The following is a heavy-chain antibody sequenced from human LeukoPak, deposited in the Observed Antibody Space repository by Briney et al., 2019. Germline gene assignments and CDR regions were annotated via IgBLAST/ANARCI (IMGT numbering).Heavy chain of an antibody. CDR2: IYPGDSDT. Sequence: GESLKISCKGSGYSFTSYWIGWVRQMPGKGLEWMGIIYPGDSDTRYSPSFRGQVTISADKSISTAYLQWSSLKASDTAMYYCARRVDTAMVPSAFDIWGQGTMVTVSS. V-gene: IGHV5-51*01. D-gene: IGHD5-18*01. J-gene: IGHJ3*02. CDR1: GYSFTSYW. CDR3: ARRVDTAMVPSAFDI.